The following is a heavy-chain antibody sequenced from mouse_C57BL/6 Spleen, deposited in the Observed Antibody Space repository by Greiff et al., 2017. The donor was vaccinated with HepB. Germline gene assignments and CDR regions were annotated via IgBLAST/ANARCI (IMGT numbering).Heavy chain of an antibody. CDR3: TRWGGN. J-gene: IGHJ2*01. CDR1: GYTFTDYE. V-gene: IGHV1-15*01. CDR2: IDPETGGT. Sequence: QVHVKQSGAELVRPGASVTLSCKASGYTFTDYEMHWVKQTPVHGLEWIGAIDPETGGTAYNQKFKGKAILTADKSSSTAYMELRSLTSEDSAVYYCTRWGGNWGQGTTLTVSS.